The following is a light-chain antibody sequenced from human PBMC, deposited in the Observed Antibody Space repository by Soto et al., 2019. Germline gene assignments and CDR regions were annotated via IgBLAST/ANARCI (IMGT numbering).Light chain of an antibody. J-gene: IGKJ1*01. CDR3: IKNTQWPWT. CDR1: QSLVYSDGNTY. V-gene: IGKV2-30*01. CDR2: QVS. Sequence: DIVMTQSPLSLPVTLGQPASISCSSSQSLVYSDGNTYLNWFQQSPGQSPRRLIYQVSNRDSGVPDRFSGRGSGTNFIPAISRVEADDVETYYCIKNTQWPWTFGQGTKVEIK.